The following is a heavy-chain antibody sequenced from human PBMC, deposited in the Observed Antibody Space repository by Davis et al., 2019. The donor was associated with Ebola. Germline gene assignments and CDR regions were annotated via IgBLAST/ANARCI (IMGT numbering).Heavy chain of an antibody. D-gene: IGHD3-16*01. CDR3: ARGFGNSWHLDY. Sequence: MPSETLSLTCAVSGGSISSGGYSWSWIRQPPGKRLEWTGFVYSSGSTSYNPSLQSRVTISIDTSRNEVSLKLTAVTAADTAIYYCARGFGNSWHLDYWGQGTLATVSS. V-gene: IGHV4-61*08. CDR2: VYSSGST. CDR1: GGSISSGGYS. J-gene: IGHJ4*02.